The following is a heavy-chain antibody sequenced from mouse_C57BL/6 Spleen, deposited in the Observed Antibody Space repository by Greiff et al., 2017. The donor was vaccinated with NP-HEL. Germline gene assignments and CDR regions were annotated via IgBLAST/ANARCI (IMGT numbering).Heavy chain of an antibody. CDR3: ASGTGRYFDV. J-gene: IGHJ1*03. V-gene: IGHV1-69*01. Sequence: QVQLQQPGAELVKPGASVKLSCKASGYTFTSYWMHWVKQRPGQGLEWIGEIDPSDSYTNYNQKFKGKSTLTVDKSSSTAYMQLSSLTSEDSAVYYCASGTGRYFDVWGTGTTVTVSS. CDR2: IDPSDSYT. CDR1: GYTFTSYW. D-gene: IGHD4-1*01.